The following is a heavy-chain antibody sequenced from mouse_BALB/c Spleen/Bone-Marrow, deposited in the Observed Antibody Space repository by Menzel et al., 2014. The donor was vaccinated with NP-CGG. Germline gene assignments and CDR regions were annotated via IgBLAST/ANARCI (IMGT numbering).Heavy chain of an antibody. CDR1: GDSITSGY. D-gene: IGHD1-1*01. J-gene: IGHJ3*01. CDR2: ISYSGST. CDR3: ASPLITTVVAPFAY. Sequence: EVKLMESGPSLVKPSQTLSLTCSVTGDSITSGYWNWIRKFPGNKLKYMGYISYSGSTYYNPSLKSRISITRDTSKNQYYLQLNSVTTEDTATYYCASPLITTVVAPFAYWGQGTLVTVSA. V-gene: IGHV3-8*02.